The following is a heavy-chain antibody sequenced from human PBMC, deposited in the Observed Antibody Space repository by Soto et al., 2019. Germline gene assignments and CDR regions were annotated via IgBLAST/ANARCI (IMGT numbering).Heavy chain of an antibody. D-gene: IGHD3-16*01. V-gene: IGHV3-23*01. J-gene: IGHJ5*02. Sequence: GESLRLSCAASGGTFGSYAMSWVRQAPGKGLEWVSTIGASSGDAHYADSVKGRFTVSRDNSTNTLSLQMSSLRADDTAIYSCARSVPPYCAGMGGCSEPWGLGTPVSASS. CDR1: GGTFGSYA. CDR3: ARSVPPYCAGMGGCSEP. CDR2: IGASSGDA.